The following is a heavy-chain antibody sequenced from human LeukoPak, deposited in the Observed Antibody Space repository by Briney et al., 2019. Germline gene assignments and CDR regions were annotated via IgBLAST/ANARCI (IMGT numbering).Heavy chain of an antibody. Sequence: SETLSLTCIVSGGSISNGNYYWVWIRQPPGKGLEWIGSIYYSGITYYNPSLKSRITISVDTAKNQFSLKLSSVTAADTAVYYCASARNYDVLTGYFLDYWGRGALVTVSS. CDR3: ASARNYDVLTGYFLDY. V-gene: IGHV4-39*01. CDR1: GGSISNGNYY. D-gene: IGHD3-9*01. J-gene: IGHJ4*02. CDR2: IYYSGIT.